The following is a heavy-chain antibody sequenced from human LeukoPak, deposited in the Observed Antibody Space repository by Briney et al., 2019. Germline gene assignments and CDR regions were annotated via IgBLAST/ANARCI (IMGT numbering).Heavy chain of an antibody. Sequence: GGSLRLSCAASGFTFSSYGMHWVRQVPGKGLEWVAFIRYDGSNKYYADSVKGRFTISRDNSKNTLYLQMNSLRAEDTAVYYCAKSRVPAARMDVFDYWGQGTLVTVSS. CDR3: AKSRVPAARMDVFDY. J-gene: IGHJ4*02. CDR1: GFTFSSYG. V-gene: IGHV3-30*02. CDR2: IRYDGSNK. D-gene: IGHD2-2*01.